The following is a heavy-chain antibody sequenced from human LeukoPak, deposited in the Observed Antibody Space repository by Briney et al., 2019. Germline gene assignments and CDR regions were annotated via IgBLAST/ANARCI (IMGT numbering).Heavy chain of an antibody. J-gene: IGHJ6*02. V-gene: IGHV1-18*01. Sequence: ASVKVSCKASGYTFTSYGISWVRQAPGQGLEWMGWISAYNGNTNNAQKLQGRVTMTTDTSTSTAYMELRSLRSDDTAVYYCARDPAGYGDYSRASYYGMDVWGQGTTVTVS. CDR2: ISAYNGNT. CDR3: ARDPAGYGDYSRASYYGMDV. D-gene: IGHD4-17*01. CDR1: GYTFTSYG.